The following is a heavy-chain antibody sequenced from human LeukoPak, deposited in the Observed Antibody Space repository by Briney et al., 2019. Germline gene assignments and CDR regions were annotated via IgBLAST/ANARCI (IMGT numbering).Heavy chain of an antibody. J-gene: IGHJ4*02. CDR3: ARDKYTNSWSGSNFDH. CDR1: GFSFSSYG. D-gene: IGHD6-13*01. V-gene: IGHV3-30*02. CDR2: IRYDGSNK. Sequence: PGGSLRLSCAASGFSFSSYGMHWVRQAPGKGLEWVAFIRYDGSNKYYADSVKGRFTISRDNSKNSLYLQMNSLRAEDTAVYYCARDKYTNSWSGSNFDHWGQGTLVTVSS.